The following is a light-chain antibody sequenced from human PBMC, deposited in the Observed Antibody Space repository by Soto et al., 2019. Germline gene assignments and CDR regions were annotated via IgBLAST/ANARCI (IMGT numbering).Light chain of an antibody. Sequence: QSVLTQPASVSGSPGQSITISCIGTSSVVGGYNYVSWYQQHPGKAPKLMIYDVSNRPSGVSDRFSGSKSGNTASLTISGLQAEDEADYYCSSYTDTNIIVFGGGTQLTVL. V-gene: IGLV2-14*03. CDR1: SSVVGGYNY. CDR3: SSYTDTNIIV. CDR2: DVS. J-gene: IGLJ7*01.